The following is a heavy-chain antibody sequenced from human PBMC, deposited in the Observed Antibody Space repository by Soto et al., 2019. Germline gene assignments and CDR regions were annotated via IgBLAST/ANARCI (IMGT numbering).Heavy chain of an antibody. CDR3: ARHGGNCSGGSCYLNWFDP. V-gene: IGHV4-39*01. CDR1: GGSISSSSYY. Sequence: SETLSLTCTVSGGSISSSSYYWGWIRQPPGKGLEWIGSIYYSGSTYYNPSLKSRVTISVDTSKNQFSLKLSSVTAADTAVYYCARHGGNCSGGSCYLNWFDPWGQGTLVTVSS. D-gene: IGHD2-15*01. CDR2: IYYSGST. J-gene: IGHJ5*02.